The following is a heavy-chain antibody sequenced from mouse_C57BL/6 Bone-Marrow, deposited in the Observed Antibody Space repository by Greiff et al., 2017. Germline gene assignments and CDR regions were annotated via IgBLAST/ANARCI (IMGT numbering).Heavy chain of an antibody. V-gene: IGHV1-15*01. Sequence: VKLMESGAELVRPGASVTLSCKASGYTFTDYEMHWVKQTPVHGLEWIGAIDPETGGTAYNQKFKGKAILTADKSSSTAYMELRSLTSEDSAVYYCTRAYGFDYWGQGTTLTVSS. CDR1: GYTFTDYE. D-gene: IGHD1-1*01. CDR2: IDPETGGT. J-gene: IGHJ2*01. CDR3: TRAYGFDY.